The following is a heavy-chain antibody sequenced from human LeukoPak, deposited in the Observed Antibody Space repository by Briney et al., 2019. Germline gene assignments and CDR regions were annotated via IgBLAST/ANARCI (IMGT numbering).Heavy chain of an antibody. CDR1: GGSFSGYY. D-gene: IGHD2-8*02. CDR3: ASFVRAVLDP. V-gene: IGHV4-34*01. Sequence: SETLSLTCAVYGGSFSGYYWSWIRQPPGKGLEWIGEINHSGSTNYNPSLKSRVTISVDTSKNQFSLKLSSVTAADTAVYYCASFVRAVLDPWGQGTLVTVSS. J-gene: IGHJ5*02. CDR2: INHSGST.